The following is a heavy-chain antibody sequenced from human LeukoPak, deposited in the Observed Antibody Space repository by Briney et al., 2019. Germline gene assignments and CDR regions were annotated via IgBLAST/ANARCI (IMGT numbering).Heavy chain of an antibody. V-gene: IGHV1-46*01. D-gene: IGHD3-3*01. Sequence: GASVKVSCKASGYTFSSYHIHWVRQAPGQGLEWMGKINPSFNPGPEITTYAQKFQGRVTMTRDTSTNTVYMELSSLRHEDTAVYYCVKFNTYDLWSGSQLGYWGQGTLVTVSS. J-gene: IGHJ4*02. CDR1: GYTFSSYH. CDR2: INPSFNPGPEIT. CDR3: VKFNTYDLWSGSQLGY.